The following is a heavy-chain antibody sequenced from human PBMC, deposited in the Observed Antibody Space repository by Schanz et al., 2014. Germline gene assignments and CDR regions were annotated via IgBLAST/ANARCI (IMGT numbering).Heavy chain of an antibody. CDR3: ARGGFFDSTSFDS. D-gene: IGHD2-2*01. CDR1: GYTFTSYY. Sequence: QVQLVQSGAEVKKPGASVKVSCKASGYTFTSYYMHWVRQAPGQGLEWMGRIIPILGITNVAQTFQDRDTITADKSTSTAYMELSSLRSEDTAVYYCARGGFFDSTSFDSWGQGTLVTVSS. J-gene: IGHJ4*02. CDR2: IIPILGIT. V-gene: IGHV1-69*09.